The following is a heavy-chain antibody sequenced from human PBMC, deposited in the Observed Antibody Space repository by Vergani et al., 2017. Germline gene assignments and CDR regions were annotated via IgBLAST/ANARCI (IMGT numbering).Heavy chain of an antibody. CDR2: IDPSDSYT. CDR3: ARQVAVAGKWWGPYYYYGMDV. J-gene: IGHJ6*02. Sequence: EVQLVQSGAEVKKPGESLKISCKGSGYSFTSYWISWVRQMPGKGLEWMGRIDPSDSYTNYSPSFQGHVTISAGTSISTAYLQWSSLKASDTAMYYCARQVAVAGKWWGPYYYYGMDVWGQGTTVTVSS. CDR1: GYSFTSYW. V-gene: IGHV5-10-1*01. D-gene: IGHD6-19*01.